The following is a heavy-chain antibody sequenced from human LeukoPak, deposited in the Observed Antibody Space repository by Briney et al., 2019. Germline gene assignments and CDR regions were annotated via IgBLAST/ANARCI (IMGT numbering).Heavy chain of an antibody. D-gene: IGHD4-17*01. CDR1: GFSFSSYA. J-gene: IGHJ2*01. Sequence: GGSLRFSCAASGFSFSSYAMSWVRQAPGKGLEWVSGISGSGGNTYYADSVKGRFSISRDNSKNTLYLQMNSLRAEDTAVYYCAKDTTVTTHWYFDLWGRGTLVTVSS. V-gene: IGHV3-23*01. CDR2: ISGSGGNT. CDR3: AKDTTVTTHWYFDL.